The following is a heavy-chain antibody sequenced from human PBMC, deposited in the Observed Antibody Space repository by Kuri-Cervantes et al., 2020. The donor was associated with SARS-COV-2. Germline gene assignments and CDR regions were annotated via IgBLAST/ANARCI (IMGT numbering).Heavy chain of an antibody. CDR1: GFTFSSYA. Sequence: GGSLRLSCVPSGFTFSSYAMHWVRQAPGKGLEWVAVISYDGSNKYYADSVKGRFTISRDNSKNTLYLQMNSLRAEDTAVYYCARPGAGYRRNPPDYWGQGTLVTVSS. CDR2: ISYDGSNK. D-gene: IGHD6-13*01. V-gene: IGHV3-30-3*01. CDR3: ARPGAGYRRNPPDY. J-gene: IGHJ4*02.